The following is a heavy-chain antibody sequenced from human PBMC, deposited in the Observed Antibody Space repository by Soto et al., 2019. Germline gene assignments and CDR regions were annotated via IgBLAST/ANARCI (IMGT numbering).Heavy chain of an antibody. CDR2: INHSGST. D-gene: IGHD3-3*01. V-gene: IGHV4-34*01. Sequence: PSETLSLTCAVYGGSFSGYYWSWIRQPPGKGLEWIGEINHSGSTNYNPSLKSRVTISVDTSKNQFSLKLSSVTAADTAVYYCARDLYYDFWSGYYTQAFDIWGQGTMVTVSS. CDR3: ARDLYYDFWSGYYTQAFDI. CDR1: GGSFSGYY. J-gene: IGHJ3*02.